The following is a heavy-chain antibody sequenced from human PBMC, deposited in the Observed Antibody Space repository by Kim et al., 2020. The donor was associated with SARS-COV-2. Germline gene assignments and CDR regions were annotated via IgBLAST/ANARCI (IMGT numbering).Heavy chain of an antibody. V-gene: IGHV1-46*03. Sequence: KSHAQKFQGRVPITRDTSTSTVYMEVSSLRSEDTAVYYCARSTIGSPNDYWGQGTLVTVSS. CDR2: K. CDR3: ARSTIGSPNDY. J-gene: IGHJ4*02. D-gene: IGHD1-1*01.